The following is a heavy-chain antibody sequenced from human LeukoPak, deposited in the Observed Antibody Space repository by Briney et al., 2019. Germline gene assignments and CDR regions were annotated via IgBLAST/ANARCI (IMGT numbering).Heavy chain of an antibody. CDR3: ARALGYCSSTSCYYYYYYGMDV. CDR2: ISSSRVYI. J-gene: IGHJ6*02. V-gene: IGHV3-21*04. CDR1: GFAFSTYY. Sequence: GGSLRLSCAASGFAFSTYYMNWFRQAPGKGLEWVSSISSSRVYIYYADSVRGRFTISRDNAKNSLYLQMNSLRAEDTAVYYCARALGYCSSTSCYYYYYYGMDVWGQGTTVTVSS. D-gene: IGHD2-2*01.